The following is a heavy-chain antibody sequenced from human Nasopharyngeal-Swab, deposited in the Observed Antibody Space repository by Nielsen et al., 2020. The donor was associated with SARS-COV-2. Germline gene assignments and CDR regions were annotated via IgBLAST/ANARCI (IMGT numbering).Heavy chain of an antibody. D-gene: IGHD2-21*02. Sequence: GESLKISCASSRFTFSSYAMHWFRQAPGQGLEWVAFISYDGSNKYYADSVKGRFTIPRDNSKNTLYLQMNSLRAEDTAVYYCAREEVTADAFDIWGQGTMVTVSS. CDR1: RFTFSSYA. J-gene: IGHJ3*02. V-gene: IGHV3-30-3*01. CDR3: AREEVTADAFDI. CDR2: ISYDGSNK.